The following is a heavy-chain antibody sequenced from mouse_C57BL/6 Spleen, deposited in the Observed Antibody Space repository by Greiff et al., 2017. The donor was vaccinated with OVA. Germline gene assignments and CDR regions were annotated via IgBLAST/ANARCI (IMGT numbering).Heavy chain of an antibody. CDR2: INPNNGGT. D-gene: IGHD4-1*02. CDR1: GYTFTDYN. CDR3: ASQLDRYAMDY. V-gene: IGHV1-22*01. J-gene: IGHJ4*01. Sequence: EVQGVESGPELVKPGASVKMSCKASGYTFTDYNMHWVKQSHGKSLEWIGYINPNNGGTSYNQKFKGQATLTVNKSSSTAYMELRSLTSEDSAVYYCASQLDRYAMDYWGQGTSVTVSS.